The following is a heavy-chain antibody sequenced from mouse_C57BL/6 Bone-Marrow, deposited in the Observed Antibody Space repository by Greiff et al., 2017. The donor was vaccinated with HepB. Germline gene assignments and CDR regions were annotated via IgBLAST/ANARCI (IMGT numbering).Heavy chain of an antibody. CDR2: ISDGGSYT. CDR3: ARDRESRSTGAMDY. V-gene: IGHV5-4*01. Sequence: EVQLVESGGGLVKPGGSLKLSCAASGFTFSSYAMSWVRQTPEKRLEWVATISDGGSYTYYPDNVKGRFTISRDNAKNNLYLQMSHLKSEDTAMYYCARDRESRSTGAMDYWGQGTSVTVSS. J-gene: IGHJ4*01. CDR1: GFTFSSYA. D-gene: IGHD1-1*01.